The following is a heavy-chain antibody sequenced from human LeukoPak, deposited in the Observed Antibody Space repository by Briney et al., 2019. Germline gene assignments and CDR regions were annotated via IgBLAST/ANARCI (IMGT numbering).Heavy chain of an antibody. Sequence: GGSLRLSCAASGFTFSSYWMSWVRQAPGKGLEWVANIKQDGSENYYVDSVKGRFTISRDNAKSSLYLQMNSLRAEDTAVYYCARGGRITLTGGDYWGQGTLVTVSS. CDR1: GFTFSSYW. J-gene: IGHJ4*02. CDR2: IKQDGSEN. V-gene: IGHV3-7*01. CDR3: ARGGRITLTGGDY. D-gene: IGHD3-3*01.